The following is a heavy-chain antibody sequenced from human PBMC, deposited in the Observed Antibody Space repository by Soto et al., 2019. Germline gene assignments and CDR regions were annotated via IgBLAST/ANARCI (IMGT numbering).Heavy chain of an antibody. CDR3: AHRPIVGAAI. Sequence: QVQLQESGPGLVKPSGTLSLTCGVFGGSISNSNWWTWVRQPPGKGLEWIGEIYHTGSTNYNSSLMSRVTLSLDKPNNPFSLKLSSVTAADTAVYYCAHRPIVGAAIWGQGTLVTVSS. V-gene: IGHV4-4*02. CDR2: IYHTGST. CDR1: GGSISNSNW. D-gene: IGHD1-26*01. J-gene: IGHJ4*02.